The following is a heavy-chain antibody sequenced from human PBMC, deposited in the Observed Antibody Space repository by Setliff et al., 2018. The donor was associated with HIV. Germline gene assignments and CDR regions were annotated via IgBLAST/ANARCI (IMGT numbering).Heavy chain of an antibody. V-gene: IGHV4-61*02. Sequence: SETLSLTCTVSGGSISSGSYYWSWIRQPAGKGLEWIGRIYTGGSTNYNPSLKSRVTISVDTSKNQFSLKLSSVTAADTAVYYCARGSGYPWYFDLWGRGTLVTVSS. CDR2: IYTGGST. CDR1: GGSISSGSYY. CDR3: ARGSGYPWYFDL. J-gene: IGHJ2*01. D-gene: IGHD3-22*01.